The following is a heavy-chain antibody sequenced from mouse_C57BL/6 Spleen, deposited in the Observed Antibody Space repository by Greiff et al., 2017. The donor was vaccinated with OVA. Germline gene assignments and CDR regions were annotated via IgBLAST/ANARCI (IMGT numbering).Heavy chain of an antibody. CDR2: ISAGGSYT. D-gene: IGHD1-1*01. Sequence: VMLVESGGGLVKPGGSLKLSCAASGFTFSSYAMSWVRQTPEKRLEWVANISAGGSYTYYPDNVKGRFTISRDNAKNNLYLQMRHLKSEDTAMYYCARDTVGDYWGQGTTLTVSS. J-gene: IGHJ2*01. CDR3: ARDTVGDY. CDR1: GFTFSSYA. V-gene: IGHV5-4*01.